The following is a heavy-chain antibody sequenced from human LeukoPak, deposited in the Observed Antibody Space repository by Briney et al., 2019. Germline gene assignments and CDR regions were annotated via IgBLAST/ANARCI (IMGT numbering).Heavy chain of an antibody. CDR3: AKEQDITYYYGSGSYPFDY. Sequence: PGGSLRLSCAASGCTFSSYGMHWVRQAPGKGLEWVAVISYDGSNKYYADSVKGRFTISRDNSKNTLYLQMNSLRAEDTAVYYCAKEQDITYYYGSGSYPFDYWGQGTLVTVSS. V-gene: IGHV3-30*18. J-gene: IGHJ4*02. CDR1: GCTFSSYG. CDR2: ISYDGSNK. D-gene: IGHD3-10*01.